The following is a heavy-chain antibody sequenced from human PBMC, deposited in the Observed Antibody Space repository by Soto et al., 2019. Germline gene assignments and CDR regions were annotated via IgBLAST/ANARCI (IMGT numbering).Heavy chain of an antibody. Sequence: EVQLVESGGGLVQPGGSLRLSCAASGLTVRSNFMTWVRQAPGKGLEWVSLIYSGGSTYYSDSVKGRFTISRANSNNTLYLDMNSLRAEDTAVYYCARVGITTDAFDLWGQGTMVTVSS. D-gene: IGHD3-10*01. CDR3: ARVGITTDAFDL. V-gene: IGHV3-66*01. J-gene: IGHJ3*01. CDR2: IYSGGST. CDR1: GLTVRSNF.